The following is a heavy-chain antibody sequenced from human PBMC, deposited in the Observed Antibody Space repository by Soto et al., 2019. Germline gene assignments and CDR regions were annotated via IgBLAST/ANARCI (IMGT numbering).Heavy chain of an antibody. D-gene: IGHD6-19*01. V-gene: IGHV1-18*01. CDR3: ARDPRYSSGWYGDAFDI. J-gene: IGHJ3*02. CDR2: ISAYNGNT. Sequence: ASVKVSCKASGYTFTSYGISWLRQAPGQGFEWMGWISAYNGNTNYAQKLQGRVTMTTDTSTSTAYMELRSLRSDDTAVYYCARDPRYSSGWYGDAFDIWGQGTMVTVSS. CDR1: GYTFTSYG.